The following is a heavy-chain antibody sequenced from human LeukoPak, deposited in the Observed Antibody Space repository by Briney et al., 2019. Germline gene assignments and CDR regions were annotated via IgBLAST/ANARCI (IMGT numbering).Heavy chain of an antibody. V-gene: IGHV3-23*01. CDR3: ARERYYYDGSGYLNWFDP. D-gene: IGHD3-22*01. J-gene: IGHJ5*02. CDR1: GFTFSSYA. Sequence: GGSLRLSCAASGFTFSSYAMSWVRQAPGKGLEWVSAISGSGGSTYYADSVKGRFTISRDNSKNTLYLQMNSLRAEDTALYHCARERYYYDGSGYLNWFDPWGQGTLVTVSS. CDR2: ISGSGGST.